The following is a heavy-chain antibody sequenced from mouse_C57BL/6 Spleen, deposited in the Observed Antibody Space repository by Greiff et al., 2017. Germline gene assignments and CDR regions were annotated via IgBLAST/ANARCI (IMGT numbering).Heavy chain of an antibody. D-gene: IGHD1-1*01. CDR1: GYAFSSSW. CDR2: IYPGDGDT. Sequence: QVQLQQSGPELVKPGASVKISCKASGYAFSSSWMNWVKQRPGKGLEWIGRIYPGDGDTNYNGKFKGKATLTADTSSSTAYMQLSSLTSEDSAVYFCAREGYYYGSSWYFDVWGTGTTVTVAS. CDR3: AREGYYYGSSWYFDV. J-gene: IGHJ1*03. V-gene: IGHV1-82*01.